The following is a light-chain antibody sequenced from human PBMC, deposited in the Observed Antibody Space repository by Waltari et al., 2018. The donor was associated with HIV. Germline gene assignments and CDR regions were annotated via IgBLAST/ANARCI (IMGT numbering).Light chain of an antibody. CDR3: ATWDDSLNGVL. V-gene: IGLV1-47*01. J-gene: IGLJ2*01. Sequence: SVLTQPPSASGPPGQTVTISCSGSSSNIGSNSLFWYQQLPGAAPKLPIYRDTQRPSGVPDRFSGSKSGTSASLAISGLRSEDEAVYSCATWDDSLNGVLFGGGTNLNVL. CDR1: SSNIGSNS. CDR2: RDT.